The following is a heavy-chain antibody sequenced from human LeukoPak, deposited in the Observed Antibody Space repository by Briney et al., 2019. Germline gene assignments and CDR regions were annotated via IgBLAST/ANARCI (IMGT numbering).Heavy chain of an antibody. CDR3: AKATGRGYSYGYYYYGMDV. CDR2: ISGSGGST. J-gene: IGHJ6*02. Sequence: GGSLRLSCGASGFTFTSYAMSWVRQAPGKGLEWVSGISGSGGSTYYADSVKGRFTISRDNSKNTLYLQMNSLRAEDTAVYYCAKATGRGYSYGYYYYGMDVWGQGTTVTVSS. V-gene: IGHV3-23*01. D-gene: IGHD5-18*01. CDR1: GFTFTSYA.